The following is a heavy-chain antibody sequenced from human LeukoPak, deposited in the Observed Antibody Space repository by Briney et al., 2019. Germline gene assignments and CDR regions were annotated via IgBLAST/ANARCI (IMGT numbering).Heavy chain of an antibody. CDR3: ARSDCSSTSCYHWYFDL. Sequence: ASVKVSCKASGGTFSSYAISWVRQAPGQGLEWMGRIIPIFGIANYAQKFQGRVTITADKSTSTAYMELSSLRSEGTAVYYCARSDCSSTSCYHWYFDLWGRGTLVTVSS. CDR1: GGTFSSYA. CDR2: IIPIFGIA. D-gene: IGHD2-2*01. V-gene: IGHV1-69*04. J-gene: IGHJ2*01.